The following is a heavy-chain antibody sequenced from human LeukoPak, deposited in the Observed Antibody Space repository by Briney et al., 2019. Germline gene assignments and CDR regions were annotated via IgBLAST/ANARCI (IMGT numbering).Heavy chain of an antibody. CDR3: ARMVRGTDAFDI. D-gene: IGHD3-10*01. V-gene: IGHV4-39*01. Sequence: SETLSLTCTVSGGSINSSSYYWGWIRQPPGKGLDWIGSIYYIGNTYYNPSLKSRVTISVDTSKSQFSLKLNYVTAADTAVYYCARMVRGTDAFDIWGQGTMVTVSS. J-gene: IGHJ3*02. CDR1: GGSINSSSYY. CDR2: IYYIGNT.